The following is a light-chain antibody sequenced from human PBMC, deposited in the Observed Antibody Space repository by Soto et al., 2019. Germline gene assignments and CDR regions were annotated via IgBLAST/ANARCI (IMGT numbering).Light chain of an antibody. CDR2: AS. Sequence: DIPMTQSPSSLSASVGDRVTITCRASQSINSYLNWYQQKPGKAPKLLVYASSLQAGVPSRFSGSGSGTEFTLTISSLQPEDFATYYCQQSYSSPITFGQGTRLEI. CDR1: QSINSY. V-gene: IGKV1-39*01. J-gene: IGKJ5*01. CDR3: QQSYSSPIT.